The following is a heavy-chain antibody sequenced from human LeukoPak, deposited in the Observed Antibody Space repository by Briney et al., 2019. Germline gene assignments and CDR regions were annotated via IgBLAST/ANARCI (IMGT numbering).Heavy chain of an antibody. J-gene: IGHJ4*02. D-gene: IGHD6-19*01. CDR1: GYTFNNHY. CDR2: INPSGGST. CDR3: ARQGTYSSAIGMGY. Sequence: ASVKVSCKASGYTFNNHYMYWVRQAPGQGLEWMRVINPSGGSTSYAQKFQGRVTMTRDTSTRTVYMEVNSLRPEDTAVYYCARQGTYSSAIGMGYWGQGTLVTVSS. V-gene: IGHV1-46*02.